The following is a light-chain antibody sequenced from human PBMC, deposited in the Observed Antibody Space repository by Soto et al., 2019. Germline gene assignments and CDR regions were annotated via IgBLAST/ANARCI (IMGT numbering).Light chain of an antibody. CDR2: DNN. Sequence: QSVLSQPPSASGTPGQRVTISCSGSTSNIGSNTVSWYQQLPQRAPKLLIYDNNKRPSGIPDRFSGSKSGTSGTLDITGLQTGDEADYYCATWDGSLPGEVFGGGTKLTV. J-gene: IGLJ2*01. CDR1: TSNIGSNT. CDR3: ATWDGSLPGEV. V-gene: IGLV1-51*01.